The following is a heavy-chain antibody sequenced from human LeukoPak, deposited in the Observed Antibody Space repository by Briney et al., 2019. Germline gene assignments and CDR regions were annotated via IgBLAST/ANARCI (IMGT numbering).Heavy chain of an antibody. CDR3: ASRPVADRV. CDR2: IYPGGST. CDR1: GFTVSDNV. D-gene: IGHD2-2*01. Sequence: GGSLRLSCAASGFTVSDNVMNWVRQAPRKGLEWVSLIYPGGSTHYVDSVRGRFTISRDNSKNTVYLQMNNLRAEDTAVYFCASRPVADRVWGQGTLVTVSS. J-gene: IGHJ4*02. V-gene: IGHV3-53*01.